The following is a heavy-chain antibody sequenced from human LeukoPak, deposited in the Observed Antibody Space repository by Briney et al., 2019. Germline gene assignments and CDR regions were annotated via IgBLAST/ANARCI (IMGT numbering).Heavy chain of an antibody. CDR3: ARDRRGVTTPFGP. Sequence: GGSLRLSCAASGFTFSSYSMNWVRQAPGKGLEWVSYISSSSSNMYYADSVKGRFTISRDNSKNTLYLQMNSLRAEDTAVYYCARDRRGVTTPFGPWGQGTLVTVSS. CDR2: ISSSSSNM. D-gene: IGHD4-17*01. J-gene: IGHJ5*02. CDR1: GFTFSSYS. V-gene: IGHV3-48*01.